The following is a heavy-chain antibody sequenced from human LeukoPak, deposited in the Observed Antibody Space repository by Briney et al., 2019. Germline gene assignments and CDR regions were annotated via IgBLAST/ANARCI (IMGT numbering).Heavy chain of an antibody. CDR1: GFTFSSYA. CDR2: ISGSGGST. Sequence: GGSLRLSCAASGFTFSSYAMSWVRQTPGKGLEWVSAISGSGGSTYYADSVKGRLTISRDNSKNTLYLQMNSLRAEDTAVYYCAKDLGIAGYYFDYWGQGTLVTVSS. D-gene: IGHD6-13*01. J-gene: IGHJ4*02. V-gene: IGHV3-23*01. CDR3: AKDLGIAGYYFDY.